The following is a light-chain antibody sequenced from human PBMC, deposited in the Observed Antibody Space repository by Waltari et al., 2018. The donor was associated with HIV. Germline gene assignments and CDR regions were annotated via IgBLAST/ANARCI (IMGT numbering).Light chain of an antibody. CDR2: QYR. CDR1: KLGNKY. V-gene: IGLV3-1*01. CDR3: QAWDSSTVI. J-gene: IGLJ2*01. Sequence: SYEMTQPPSVSVSPGQTATITCSGDKLGNKYVSWSQQKPGQSPVLIIYQYRQRPSGIPERFSASNSGNTATLTISGTQSMDEADYYCQAWDSSTVIFGGGTKLTVL.